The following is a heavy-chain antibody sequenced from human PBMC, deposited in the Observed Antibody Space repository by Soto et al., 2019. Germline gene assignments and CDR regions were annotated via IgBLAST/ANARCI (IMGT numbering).Heavy chain of an antibody. CDR1: GYNFMPYG. D-gene: IGHD3-10*01. J-gene: IGHJ4*02. V-gene: IGHV1-18*04. Sequence: ASVKVSCKASGYNFMPYGVIWVRQAPGQGLEWMGWISPWKGNTNYAQSFQGRVTMTTDTSTSTAYMELRSLTSDDTAVYYCARDLDPSGSYYTDYWGPGTLVTVSS. CDR2: ISPWKGNT. CDR3: ARDLDPSGSYYTDY.